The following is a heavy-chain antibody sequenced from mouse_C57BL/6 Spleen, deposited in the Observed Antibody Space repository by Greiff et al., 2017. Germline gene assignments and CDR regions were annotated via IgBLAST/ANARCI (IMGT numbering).Heavy chain of an antibody. V-gene: IGHV1-42*01. J-gene: IGHJ2*01. CDR2: INPSTGGT. CDR1: GYSFTGYY. CDR3: AILPITTVDY. D-gene: IGHD1-1*01. Sequence: VHVKQSGPELVKPGASVKISCKASGYSFTGYYMNWVKQSPEKSLEWIGEINPSTGGTTYNQKFKAKATLTVDKSSSTAYMQLKSLTSEDSAVYYCAILPITTVDYWGQGTTLTVSS.